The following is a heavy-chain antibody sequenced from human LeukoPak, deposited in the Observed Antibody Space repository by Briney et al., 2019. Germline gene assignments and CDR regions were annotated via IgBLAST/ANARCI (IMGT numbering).Heavy chain of an antibody. D-gene: IGHD4-11*01. CDR3: ARHHGTVTTGGPHYYYCYYMDV. V-gene: IGHV5-51*01. Sequence: GESLKISCKASGYCFTSYWIGWVRQMPGEGLEWLGIIYPGDSDTRYSPSFQGQVTISADKSISTAYLQWSSLKASDTAMYYCARHHGTVTTGGPHYYYCYYMDVWGKGTTVTVSS. J-gene: IGHJ6*03. CDR2: IYPGDSDT. CDR1: GYCFTSYW.